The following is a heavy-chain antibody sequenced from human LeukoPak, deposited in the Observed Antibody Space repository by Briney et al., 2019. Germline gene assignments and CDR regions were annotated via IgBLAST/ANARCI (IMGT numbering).Heavy chain of an antibody. CDR2: ISGSGGST. J-gene: IGHJ6*02. CDR1: GFTFSSYA. V-gene: IGHV3-23*01. D-gene: IGHD6-19*01. Sequence: PGGSLRLSCAASGFTFSSYAMSWVRQAPGKGLEWVSAISGSGGSTYYADSVKGRFTISRDNSKNTLYLQMNSLRAEDTAVYYCAKDRGSGGWQHHYYYYGMDVWGQGTTVTVSS. CDR3: AKDRGSGGWQHHYYYYGMDV.